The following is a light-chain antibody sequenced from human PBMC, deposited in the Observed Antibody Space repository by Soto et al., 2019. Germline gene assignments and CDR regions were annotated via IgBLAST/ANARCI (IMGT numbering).Light chain of an antibody. Sequence: SYELTQPPSVSVSPGQTASITCSGDKLGNKYACWYQQKPRQSPVLVIYKDSNRPSGIPERFSGSNSGNTATLTISGTQAMDEADYYCQVWDRSTRVFGGGTKLTVL. CDR2: KDS. CDR1: KLGNKY. V-gene: IGLV3-1*01. J-gene: IGLJ3*02. CDR3: QVWDRSTRV.